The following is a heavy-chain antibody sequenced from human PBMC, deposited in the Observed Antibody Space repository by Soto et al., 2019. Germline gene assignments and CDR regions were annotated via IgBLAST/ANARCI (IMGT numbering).Heavy chain of an antibody. CDR2: IIPIFGTA. CDR3: ARAPYIITDFDY. D-gene: IGHD1-1*01. J-gene: IGHJ4*02. Sequence: QVQLVQSGAEVKKPGSSVKVSCKASGGTFSSDAISWVRQAPGQGLEWMGGIIPIFGTANYAQKFKGRVTITADESTRTAYMDLRSLRSEDTAVYYCARAPYIITDFDYWGQGTLVTVSS. CDR1: GGTFSSDA. V-gene: IGHV1-69*01.